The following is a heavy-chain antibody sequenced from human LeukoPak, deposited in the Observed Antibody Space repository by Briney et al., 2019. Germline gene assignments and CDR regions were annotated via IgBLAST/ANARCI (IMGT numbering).Heavy chain of an antibody. J-gene: IGHJ3*02. CDR2: IYYSGST. D-gene: IGHD2-21*02. Sequence: SETLSLTCTVSGGSISSYYWSWIRQPSGKGLEWNGYIYYSGSTNYNPSLKSRVTISVDTSKNQFSLKLSSVTAADTAVYYCARERISYCGGDCYFGAFDIWGQGTMVTVPS. CDR1: GGSISSYY. V-gene: IGHV4-59*01. CDR3: ARERISYCGGDCYFGAFDI.